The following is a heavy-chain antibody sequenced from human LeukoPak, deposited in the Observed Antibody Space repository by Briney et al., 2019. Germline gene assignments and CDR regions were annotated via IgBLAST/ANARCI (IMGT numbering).Heavy chain of an antibody. D-gene: IGHD3-3*01. CDR3: PRDFFEAFDI. Sequence: KTSETLSLTCTVSGGSISSYYWSWIRQPPGKGLEWMGYSYYSGSTNNNPSLNSRVTISVDTSKNQFSLKLSSVTAADTAVYYCPRDFFEAFDIWGQGTMVTVSS. CDR1: GGSISSYY. V-gene: IGHV4-59*13. J-gene: IGHJ3*02. CDR2: SYYSGST.